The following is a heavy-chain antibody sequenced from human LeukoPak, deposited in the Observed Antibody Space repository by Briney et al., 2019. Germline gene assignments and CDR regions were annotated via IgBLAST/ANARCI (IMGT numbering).Heavy chain of an antibody. V-gene: IGHV4-4*09. CDR2: INTNRNT. J-gene: IGHJ3*02. Sequence: PSDTLSLTCTVPGRSINSYYWICVRQPPGRGLEWIGDINTNRNTNSNTALPSRVTISQEQSKNQFSLRVSSTTAADTARYYCAGRYSGYEKGAFDIWGQGAMVTVSS. CDR3: AGRYSGYEKGAFDI. CDR1: GRSINSYY. D-gene: IGHD5-12*01.